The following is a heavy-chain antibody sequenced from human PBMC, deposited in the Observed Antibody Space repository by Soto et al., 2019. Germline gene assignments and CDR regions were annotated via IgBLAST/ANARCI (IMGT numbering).Heavy chain of an antibody. Sequence: SETLSLTCTVSGGSISSSSYYWGWIRQPPGKGLEWIGSIYYSGSTYYNPSLKSRVTISVDTSKNQFSLKLSSVTAADTAVYYCARADYDYIWGSYRHLYYFDYWGQGTLVTVSS. J-gene: IGHJ4*02. D-gene: IGHD3-16*02. V-gene: IGHV4-39*01. CDR2: IYYSGST. CDR1: GGSISSSSYY. CDR3: ARADYDYIWGSYRHLYYFDY.